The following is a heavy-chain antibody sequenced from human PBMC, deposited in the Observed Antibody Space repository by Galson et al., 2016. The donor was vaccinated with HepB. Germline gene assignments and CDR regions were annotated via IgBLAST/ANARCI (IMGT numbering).Heavy chain of an antibody. CDR3: VREGTNIAVAATAFDY. CDR1: GFAFSNYW. V-gene: IGHV3-74*01. Sequence: SLRLSCAASGFAFSNYWMHWVRQVPGKGLVWVSRINGAGSSTNYADSVKGRFTISRDNSKNALSLQMNSLRAEDTAVYYCVREGTNIAVAATAFDYWGQGTLVTVSS. D-gene: IGHD6-19*01. CDR2: INGAGSST. J-gene: IGHJ4*02.